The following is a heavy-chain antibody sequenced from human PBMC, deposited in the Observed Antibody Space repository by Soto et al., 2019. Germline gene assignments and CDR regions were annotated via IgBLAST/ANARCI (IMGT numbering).Heavy chain of an antibody. CDR2: IYYSGST. V-gene: IGHV4-39*01. CDR3: ARHRVAVAGTGGFDP. D-gene: IGHD6-19*01. J-gene: IGHJ5*02. Sequence: KPSETLSLTCTVSGGSISSSSYYWGWIRQPPGKGLEWIGSIYYSGSTYYNPSLKSRVTISVGTSKNQFSLKLSSVTAADTAVYYCARHRVAVAGTGGFDPWGQGTLVTVSS. CDR1: GGSISSSSYY.